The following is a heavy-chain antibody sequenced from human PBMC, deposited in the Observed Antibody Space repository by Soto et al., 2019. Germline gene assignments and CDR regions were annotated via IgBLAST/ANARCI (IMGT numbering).Heavy chain of an antibody. Sequence: QVQLQESGPGLVKPSQTLSLTCTVSAGSISSGGYYWSWIRQHPGKGLEWIGYIYYSGSTYYNPSLKSRVTISVDTSKNQFSLKLSSVTAADTAVYYCARGADIVVVPAAENWFDPWGQGTLVTVSS. CDR2: IYYSGST. V-gene: IGHV4-31*03. D-gene: IGHD2-2*01. J-gene: IGHJ5*02. CDR1: AGSISSGGYY. CDR3: ARGADIVVVPAAENWFDP.